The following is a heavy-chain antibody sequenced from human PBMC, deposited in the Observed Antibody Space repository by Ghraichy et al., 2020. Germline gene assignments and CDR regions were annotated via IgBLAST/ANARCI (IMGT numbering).Heavy chain of an antibody. Sequence: SVKVSCKASGGTFSSYAISWVRQAPGQGLEWMGGIIPIFGTANYAQKFQGRVTITADKSTSTAYMELSSLRSEDTAVYYCARDRDFIAAAGPLFNWFDPWGQGTLVTVSS. V-gene: IGHV1-69*06. D-gene: IGHD6-13*01. CDR1: GGTFSSYA. CDR3: ARDRDFIAAAGPLFNWFDP. CDR2: IIPIFGTA. J-gene: IGHJ5*02.